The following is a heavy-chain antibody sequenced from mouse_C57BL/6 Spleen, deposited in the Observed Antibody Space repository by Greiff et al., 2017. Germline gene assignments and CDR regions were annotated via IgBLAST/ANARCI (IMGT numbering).Heavy chain of an antibody. J-gene: IGHJ1*03. V-gene: IGHV5-6*01. D-gene: IGHD1-1*01. CDR2: ISSGGSYT. CDR3: ASGYGSSYGYVDV. CDR1: GFTFSSYG. Sequence: EVKLVESGGDLVKPGGSLKLSCAASGFTFSSYGMSWVRQTPDKRLEWVATISSGGSYTYYPDSVKGRFTISRDNAKNTLYLQMSSLKSEDTAMYYCASGYGSSYGYVDVWGTGTTVTVSS.